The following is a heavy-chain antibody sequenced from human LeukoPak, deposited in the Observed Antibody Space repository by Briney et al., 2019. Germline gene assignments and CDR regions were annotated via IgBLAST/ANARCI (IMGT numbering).Heavy chain of an antibody. CDR3: ARDGWAAASGEIDY. CDR2: ISSSSSYI. D-gene: IGHD2-2*01. J-gene: IGHJ4*02. CDR1: GFTFSSYS. Sequence: PGGSLRLSCAASGFTFSSYSMNCVRQAPGKGLEWVSSISSSSSYIYYADSVKGRFTISRDNAKNSLYLQMNSLRAEDTAVYYCARDGWAAASGEIDYWGQGTLVTVSS. V-gene: IGHV3-21*01.